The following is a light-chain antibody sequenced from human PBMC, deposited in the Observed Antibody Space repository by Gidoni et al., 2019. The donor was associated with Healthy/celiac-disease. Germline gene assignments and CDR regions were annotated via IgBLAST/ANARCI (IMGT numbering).Light chain of an antibody. CDR2: DAS. J-gene: IGKJ5*01. CDR3: QQRSNWPPIT. V-gene: IGKV3-11*01. CDR1: QSVSSY. Sequence: EIVLTQSPPTLSLSPGERATLSCRASQSVSSYLAWYQQKPGQAPRLLIYDASNRATGIPARFSGSESGTDFTLTISSLEPEDFAVYYCQQRSNWPPITFXQXTRLEIK.